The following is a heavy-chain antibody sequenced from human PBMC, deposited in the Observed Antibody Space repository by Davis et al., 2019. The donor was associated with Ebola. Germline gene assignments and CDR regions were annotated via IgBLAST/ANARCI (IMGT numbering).Heavy chain of an antibody. CDR1: GYTFTSYA. CDR2: INAGNGNT. J-gene: IGHJ6*04. D-gene: IGHD6-13*01. CDR3: ARVRPLAAAGMDV. V-gene: IGHV1-3*01. Sequence: AASVKVSCKASGYTFTSYAMHWVRQAPGQRLEWMGWINAGNGNTKYSQKFQGRVTITADESTSTAYMEVSSLRSDDTAVYYCARVRPLAAAGMDVWGKGTTVAVSS.